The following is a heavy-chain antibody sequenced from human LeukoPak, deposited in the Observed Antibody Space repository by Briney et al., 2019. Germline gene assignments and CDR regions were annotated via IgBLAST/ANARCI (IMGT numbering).Heavy chain of an antibody. CDR2: IYHSGST. V-gene: IGHV4-38-2*02. Sequence: PSETLSLTCTVSGYSISSGYYWGWIRQPPGKGLEWIGSIYHSGSTYYNPSLKSRVTISVDTSKNQFSLKLSSVTAADTAVYYCARDRVGVSAYDSLFDYWGQGTLVTVSS. CDR1: GYSISSGYY. D-gene: IGHD5-12*01. CDR3: ARDRVGVSAYDSLFDY. J-gene: IGHJ4*02.